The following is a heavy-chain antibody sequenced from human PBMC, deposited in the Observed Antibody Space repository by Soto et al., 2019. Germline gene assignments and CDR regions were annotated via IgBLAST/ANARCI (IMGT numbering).Heavy chain of an antibody. CDR2: IIPFIGTG. V-gene: IGHV1-69*08. D-gene: IGHD6-13*01. J-gene: IGHJ4*02. CDR1: GGSFSYDT. Sequence: QVQLVQSGAEVKKPGSSVKVSCKATGGSFSYDTINWVRQVPGQGLEWMGRIIPFIGTGNYAQKFQGRVTITADRSTCTAYSEPTSVTCEDVAVYYCARAGSWPGAFASSGQVTLVTVTS. CDR3: ARAGSWPGAFAS.